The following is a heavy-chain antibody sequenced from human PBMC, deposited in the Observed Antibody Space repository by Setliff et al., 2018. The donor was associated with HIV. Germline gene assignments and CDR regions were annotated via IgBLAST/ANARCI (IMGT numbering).Heavy chain of an antibody. V-gene: IGHV3-7*03. CDR1: GFSFRTYW. CDR2: IQQDGSGK. D-gene: IGHD2-8*01. CDR3: AKGHYSNGDSRQNGFDI. Sequence: PGGSLRLSCAVSGFSFRTYWMSWVRQAPGKGLEWVANIQQDGSGKYYEDSVKGRFTISRDNAKNSLSLQMNSLRPEDTAVYYCAKGHYSNGDSRQNGFDIWGQGTMVTVSS. J-gene: IGHJ3*02.